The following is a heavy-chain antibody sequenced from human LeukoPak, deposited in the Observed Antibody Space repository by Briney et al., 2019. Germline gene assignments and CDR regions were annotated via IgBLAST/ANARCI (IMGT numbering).Heavy chain of an antibody. J-gene: IGHJ4*02. D-gene: IGHD3-22*01. CDR3: ASDPRSAHYYDSSGYFFI. CDR1: GYTFTSYG. CDR2: ISAYNGNT. Sequence: GASVKVSCKASGYTFTSYGISRVRQAPGQGLEWIGWISAYNGNTNYAQKLQGRVTMTTDTSTSTAYMELRSLRSDDTAVYYCASDPRSAHYYDSSGYFFIWGQGTLVTVSS. V-gene: IGHV1-18*01.